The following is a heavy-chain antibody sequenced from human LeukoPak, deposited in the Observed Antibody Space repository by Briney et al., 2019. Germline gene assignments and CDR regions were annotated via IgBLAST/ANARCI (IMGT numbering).Heavy chain of an antibody. CDR1: GYTLTELS. D-gene: IGHD1-26*01. Sequence: ASVKVSCKVSGYTLTELSMHWVRQAPGKGLEWMGGFDPEDGETIYAQKFQGRVTMTEDTSTDTAYMELSSLRSDDTAVYYCARETAQQGRASGSLYYWGQGTLVTVSS. CDR2: FDPEDGET. V-gene: IGHV1-24*01. CDR3: ARETAQQGRASGSLYY. J-gene: IGHJ4*02.